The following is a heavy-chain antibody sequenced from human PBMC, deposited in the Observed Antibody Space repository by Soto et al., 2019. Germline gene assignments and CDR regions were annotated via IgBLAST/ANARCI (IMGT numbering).Heavy chain of an antibody. CDR2: ISPYNGNT. Sequence: ASVKVSCKASGYTFSDYSITWVRQAPGQGLEWMGWISPYNGNTKFAQKLQGRVIMTTDISTNTVYMELMSLASDDTAFYYCARASRPIVVVAATDYWGQGTLVTVSS. CDR1: GYTFSDYS. D-gene: IGHD2-15*01. CDR3: ARASRPIVVVAATDY. J-gene: IGHJ4*02. V-gene: IGHV1-18*04.